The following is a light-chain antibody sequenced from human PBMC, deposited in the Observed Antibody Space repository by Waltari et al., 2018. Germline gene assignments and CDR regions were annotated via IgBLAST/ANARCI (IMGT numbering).Light chain of an antibody. CDR2: QDN. J-gene: IGLJ2*01. Sequence: ELTQPHSASVSPGQTATISCSGETLAQNYASWYQQRPGQSPLLIIYQDNRRPSEIPDRFSGSGSGNTATLTIRGAQVQDEADYYCQSWAADNIIFGGPTKLTVL. CDR3: QSWAADNII. V-gene: IGLV3-1*01. CDR1: TLAQNY.